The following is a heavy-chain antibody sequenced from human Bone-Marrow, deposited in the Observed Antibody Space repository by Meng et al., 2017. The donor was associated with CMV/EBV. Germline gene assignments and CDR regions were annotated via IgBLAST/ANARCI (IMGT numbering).Heavy chain of an antibody. J-gene: IGHJ4*02. CDR1: GFTFSTYT. CDR3: ARDEEGSGWLYDY. V-gene: IGHV3-30*14. Sequence: GESLKISWASAGFTFSTYTLHWVRQAPGKGLEWVAVISYDGITKYYADSVKGRFTISRDNSKNTVYLQMNSLRVEDTAVYYCARDEEGSGWLYDYWGQGTLVTVSS. CDR2: ISYDGITK. D-gene: IGHD6-19*01.